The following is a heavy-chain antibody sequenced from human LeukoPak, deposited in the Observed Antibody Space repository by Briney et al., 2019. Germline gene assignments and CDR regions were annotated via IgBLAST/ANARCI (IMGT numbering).Heavy chain of an antibody. D-gene: IGHD3-9*01. CDR3: AKAPHPYYDILTGYSDYFDY. CDR1: GFTFSSYG. Sequence: GGSLRLSCAASGFTFSSYGMHWARQAPGKGLEWVAFIRYDGSNKYYADSVKGRFTISRDNSKNTLYLQMNSLRAEDTAVYYCAKAPHPYYDILTGYSDYFDYWGQGTLVTVSS. J-gene: IGHJ4*02. V-gene: IGHV3-30*02. CDR2: IRYDGSNK.